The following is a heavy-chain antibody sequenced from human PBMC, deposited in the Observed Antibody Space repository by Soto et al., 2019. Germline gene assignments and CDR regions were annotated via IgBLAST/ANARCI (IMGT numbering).Heavy chain of an antibody. D-gene: IGHD3-3*01. CDR3: VRLRAGGVVTLDY. J-gene: IGHJ4*02. Sequence: ASVKVSCKASGGTFSSYAISWVRQAPGQGLEWMGGIIPIFGTANYAQKFQGRVTITADKSTSTAYMELSSLRSEDTAVYYCVRLRAGGVVTLDYWGQGTLVTVSS. CDR1: GGTFSSYA. CDR2: IIPIFGTA. V-gene: IGHV1-69*06.